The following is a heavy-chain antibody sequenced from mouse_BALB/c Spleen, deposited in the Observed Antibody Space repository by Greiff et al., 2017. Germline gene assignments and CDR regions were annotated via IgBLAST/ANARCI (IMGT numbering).Heavy chain of an antibody. Sequence: VQLQQSGAELARPGASVKMSCKASGYTFTSYTMHWVKQRPGQGLEWIGYINPSSGYTNYNQKFKDKATLTADKSSSTAYMQLSSLTSEDSAVYYCARGITTVVATYYWYFDVRGAGTTVTVSS. CDR3: ARGITTVVATYYWYFDV. V-gene: IGHV1-4*01. CDR2: INPSSGYT. D-gene: IGHD1-1*01. CDR1: GYTFTSYT. J-gene: IGHJ1*01.